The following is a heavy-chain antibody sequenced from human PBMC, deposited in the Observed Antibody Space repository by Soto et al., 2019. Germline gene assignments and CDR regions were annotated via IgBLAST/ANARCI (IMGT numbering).Heavy chain of an antibody. CDR2: RIPIFGTP. D-gene: IGHD3-22*01. J-gene: IGHJ4*02. Sequence: VQLVQSGAEVKKPGSSVKVSCKASGGTFSGYAITWVRQAPGHGLEWIGGRIPIFGTPTYAPQLQGRVTIIADESTSTTYMELSSVRSEDTAVYYCARGDSPYYYDSSGYYNDFWGQGTLVTVS. CDR3: ARGDSPYYYDSSGYYNDF. CDR1: GGTFSGYA. V-gene: IGHV1-69*01.